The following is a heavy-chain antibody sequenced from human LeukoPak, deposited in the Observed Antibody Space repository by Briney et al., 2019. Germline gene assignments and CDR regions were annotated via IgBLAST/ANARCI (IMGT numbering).Heavy chain of an antibody. V-gene: IGHV4-59*12. CDR1: GGSISSYY. J-gene: IGHJ5*02. Sequence: PSETLSLTCTVSGGSISSYYWSWIRQPPGKGLEWIGYIYYSGSTNYNPSLKSRVTISVDTSKNQFSLKLSSVTAADTAVYYCARLRIYYDSSGAPPAAWGQGTLVTVSS. CDR3: ARLRIYYDSSGAPPAA. D-gene: IGHD3-22*01. CDR2: IYYSGST.